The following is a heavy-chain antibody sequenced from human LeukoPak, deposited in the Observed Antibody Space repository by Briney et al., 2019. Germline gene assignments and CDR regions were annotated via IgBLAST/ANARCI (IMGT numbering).Heavy chain of an antibody. CDR2: IYSSGST. V-gene: IGHV4-39*07. J-gene: IGHJ5*02. CDR3: ARDLKVGFYYDSSGSYSFDP. Sequence: SETLSLTCTVSDGSISSSSYYWGWIRQPPGKGLERIASIYSSGSTYYNPSLKSRVTISVDTSKNQFSLKLSSVTAADTAVYYCARDLKVGFYYDSSGSYSFDPWGQGILVTVSS. CDR1: DGSISSSSYY. D-gene: IGHD3-22*01.